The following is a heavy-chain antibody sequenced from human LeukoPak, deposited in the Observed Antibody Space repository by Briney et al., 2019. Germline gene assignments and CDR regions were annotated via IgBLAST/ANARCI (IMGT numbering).Heavy chain of an antibody. CDR1: GYSISSGYY. V-gene: IGHV4-38-2*02. J-gene: IGHJ6*03. Sequence: SETLSLTCTVSGYSISSGYYWGWIRQPPGNGLEWIGNIYHNGSTNYNPSLKSRVTISVDTSKNQFSLKLSSVTAADTAVYYCARGRTVRGVIKFYYYMDVWGKGTTVTVSS. CDR2: IYHNGST. CDR3: ARGRTVRGVIKFYYYMDV. D-gene: IGHD3-10*01.